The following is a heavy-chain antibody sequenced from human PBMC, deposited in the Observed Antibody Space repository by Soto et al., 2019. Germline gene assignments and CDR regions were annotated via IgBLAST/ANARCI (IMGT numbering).Heavy chain of an antibody. D-gene: IGHD2-15*01. CDR3: ARGLFGLDV. CDR2: IDNAGTDS. V-gene: IGHV3-74*01. CDR1: GFTLSGRS. J-gene: IGHJ6*04. Sequence: EVQLVESGGGLVQPGGPLRLSCAASGFTLSGRSMHWVRQAPGKGLVWVSGIDNAGTDSTYADSVKGRFTSSRDNAKNMLYLQMNSLRAEDTAVYYCARGLFGLDVWGKGTTVTVSS.